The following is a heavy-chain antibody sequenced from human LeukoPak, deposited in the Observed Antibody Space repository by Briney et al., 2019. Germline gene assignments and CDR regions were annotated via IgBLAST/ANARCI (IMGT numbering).Heavy chain of an antibody. CDR3: AKDPLRYFDWPSYYFDY. D-gene: IGHD3-9*01. CDR1: GFTFSSYA. CDR2: IRYDGSNK. J-gene: IGHJ4*02. V-gene: IGHV3-30*02. Sequence: PGGSLRLSCAASGFTFSSYAMHWVRQAPGKGLEWVAFIRYDGSNKYYADSVKGRFTISRDNSKNTLYLQMNSLRAEDTAVYYCAKDPLRYFDWPSYYFDYWGQGTLVTVSS.